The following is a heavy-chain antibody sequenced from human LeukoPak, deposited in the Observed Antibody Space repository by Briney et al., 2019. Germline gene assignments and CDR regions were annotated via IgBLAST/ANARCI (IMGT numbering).Heavy chain of an antibody. CDR2: INHSGRT. CDR1: GGSFSGYY. Sequence: SETLSLTCAVYGGSFSGYYWSWIRQPPGKGLEWIGEINHSGRTNYNPSLKSRVTISVDTSKNQFSLKLSSVTAADTAVYYCARGSSSWKYWGQGTLVTVSS. V-gene: IGHV4-34*01. J-gene: IGHJ4*02. CDR3: ARGSSSWKY. D-gene: IGHD6-13*01.